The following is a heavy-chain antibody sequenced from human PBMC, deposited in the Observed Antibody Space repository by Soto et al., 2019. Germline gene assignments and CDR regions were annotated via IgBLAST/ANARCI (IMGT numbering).Heavy chain of an antibody. V-gene: IGHV3-23*01. CDR1: GFSFRNYA. Sequence: GGSLRLSCAASGFSFRNYAMTWVRQVPGKGLQWVSVISGSGGSTYYADSVKGRFIISRDNSKSTLYLQMNSLTGDDTAVYYCAKGLVYCSGGDCCSNYFCYWGQGTLGTVSS. CDR2: ISGSGGST. D-gene: IGHD2-15*01. CDR3: AKGLVYCSGGDCCSNYFCY. J-gene: IGHJ4*02.